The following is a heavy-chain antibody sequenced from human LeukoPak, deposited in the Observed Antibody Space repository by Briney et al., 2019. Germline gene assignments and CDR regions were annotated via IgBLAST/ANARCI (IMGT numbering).Heavy chain of an antibody. Sequence: GGYLRLSCAASGFRFSDFTMTWVRQAPGKGPEWVSAIGGRGGSTYYADSPGGRFTISRDNSKDMVYLQMNSLKVEDTVTYYCGKEGGAWGQGTKVTVSS. V-gene: IGHV3-23*01. J-gene: IGHJ5*02. CDR3: GKEGGA. CDR2: IGGRGGST. D-gene: IGHD3-16*01. CDR1: GFRFSDFT.